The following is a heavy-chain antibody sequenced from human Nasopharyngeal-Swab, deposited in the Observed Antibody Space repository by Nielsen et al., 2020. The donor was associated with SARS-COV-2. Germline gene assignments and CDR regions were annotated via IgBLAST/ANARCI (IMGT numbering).Heavy chain of an antibody. V-gene: IGHV3-33*08. J-gene: IGHJ4*02. CDR3: ARENDYADEYYFDY. CDR2: IWYDGSNK. Sequence: GESLKISCAASGFTFSDYYMSWIRQAPGKGLEWVAVIWYDGSNKYYADSVKGRFTISRDNSKNTLYLQMNSLRAEDTAVYYCARENDYADEYYFDYWGQGTLVTVSS. CDR1: GFTFSDYY. D-gene: IGHD4-17*01.